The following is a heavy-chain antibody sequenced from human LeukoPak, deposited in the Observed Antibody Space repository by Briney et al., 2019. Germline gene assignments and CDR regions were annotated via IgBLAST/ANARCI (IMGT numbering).Heavy chain of an antibody. CDR3: ARVRYDILTGYYLKLDV. J-gene: IGHJ6*04. CDR2: INPNSGGT. Sequence: GASVKVSCKASGYTFTGYYMHWVRQAPGQGLEWMGRINPNSGGTNYAQKFQGRVTMTRDTSISTAYMELSRLRSDDTAVYYRARVRYDILTGYYLKLDVWGKGTTVTVSS. CDR1: GYTFTGYY. D-gene: IGHD3-9*01. V-gene: IGHV1-2*06.